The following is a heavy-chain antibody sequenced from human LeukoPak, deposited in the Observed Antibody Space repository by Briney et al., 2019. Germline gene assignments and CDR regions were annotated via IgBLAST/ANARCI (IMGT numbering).Heavy chain of an antibody. J-gene: IGHJ2*01. D-gene: IGHD3-22*01. CDR3: ARDRGPWTYYYDSSGYSGYFDL. CDR2: IIPIFGTA. V-gene: IGHV1-69*05. Sequence: SVKVSCKASGGTFSSYAISWVRQAPGQGLEWMGRIIPIFGTANYAQKFQGRVTITTDESTSTAYMELSSLRSEDTAVYYCARDRGPWTYYYDSSGYSGYFDLWGRGTLVTVSS. CDR1: GGTFSSYA.